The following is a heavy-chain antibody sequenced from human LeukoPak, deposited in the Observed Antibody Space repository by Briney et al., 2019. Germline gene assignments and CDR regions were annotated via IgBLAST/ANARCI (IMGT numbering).Heavy chain of an antibody. CDR3: ARDGTVRGVRYGMDV. J-gene: IGHJ6*02. CDR1: GFTFSSYD. CDR2: IGTAGDT. Sequence: PGGSLRLSCAASGFTFSSYDMHWVRQATGKGLEWVSAIGTAGDTYYPGSVKGRFTISRENAKNSLYLQMNSLRAGDTAVYYCARDGTVRGVRYGMDVWGQGTTVTVSS. D-gene: IGHD3-10*01. V-gene: IGHV3-13*01.